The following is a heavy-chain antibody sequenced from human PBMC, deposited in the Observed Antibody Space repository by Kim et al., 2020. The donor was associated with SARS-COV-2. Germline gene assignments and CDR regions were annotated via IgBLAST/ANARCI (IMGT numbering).Heavy chain of an antibody. CDR1: EFTFSNYW. CDR3: ARDDVAAGPGFDY. V-gene: IGHV3-74*03. J-gene: IGHJ4*02. D-gene: IGHD6-13*01. CDR2: INNDGRTT. Sequence: GGSLRLSCAASEFTFSNYWMNWVRQTPGKGLVWVSRINNDGRTTMYADSVKGRFTISRDNAKNTLYLQMNSLRAEDTAVYYCARDDVAAGPGFDYWGQGTLVTVSS.